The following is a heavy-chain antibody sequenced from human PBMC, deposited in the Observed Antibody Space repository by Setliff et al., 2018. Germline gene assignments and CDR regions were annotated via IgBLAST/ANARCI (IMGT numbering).Heavy chain of an antibody. CDR2: IKSKADGGTA. J-gene: IGHJ4*02. D-gene: IGHD3-9*01. V-gene: IGHV3-15*01. CDR1: GFTFSDAW. Sequence: GGSLRLSCAASGFTFSDAWMNWVRQAPGKGLEWVGRIKSKADGGTADFAAPVKGRFTISRDDSKNTLYLQMNSLKTEDTAVYYCTTERSGYYDILTGYISPLDYWGQGTLVTVSS. CDR3: TTERSGYYDILTGYISPLDY.